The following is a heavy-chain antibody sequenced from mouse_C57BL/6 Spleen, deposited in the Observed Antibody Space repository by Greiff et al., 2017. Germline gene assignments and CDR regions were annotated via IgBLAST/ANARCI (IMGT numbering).Heavy chain of an antibody. CDR3: ARSWDDCYGFAY. J-gene: IGHJ3*01. CDR1: SYAFSSSW. CDR2: IYPGDGDT. Sequence: QVQLKESGPELVKPGASVKISCKASSYAFSSSWMNWVKQRPGKGLEWIGRIYPGDGDTKYNGKFKGKATLTADKSSSTAYMQLSSLTSEYSAVYFCARSWDDCYGFAYWGQGTLVTVSA. V-gene: IGHV1-82*01. D-gene: IGHD2-3*01.